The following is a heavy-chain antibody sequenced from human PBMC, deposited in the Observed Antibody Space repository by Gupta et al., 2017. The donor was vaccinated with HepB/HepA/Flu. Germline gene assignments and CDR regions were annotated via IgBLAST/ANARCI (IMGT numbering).Heavy chain of an antibody. CDR1: GFVVSSYT. CDR3: SRESDGWSNFIFALDL. V-gene: IGHV3-21*01. Sequence: QLVEYGGDLVKPGGYLRLPCVGSGFVVSSYTMNWCRQAPGKGLELVSSIRGRTNKEYYADSVKGRFTISRDNAEKSLYLQMNSLTPEDTAVYYCSRESDGWSNFIFALDLWGQGTLVTVSS. J-gene: IGHJ4*02. D-gene: IGHD3-3*01. CDR2: IRGRTNKE.